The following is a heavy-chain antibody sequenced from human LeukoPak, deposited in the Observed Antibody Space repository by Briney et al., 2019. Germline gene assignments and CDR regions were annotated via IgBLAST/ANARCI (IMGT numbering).Heavy chain of an antibody. D-gene: IGHD5-18*01. Sequence: SETLSLTCAVYGGSFSGYYWSWIRQPPGKGLEWIGEINHSGSTNYNPSLKSRVTISVDTSKNQFSLKLSSVTAADTAVYYCARGRGYRGTKSFDYWGQGTLVTVSS. V-gene: IGHV4-34*01. CDR1: GGSFSGYY. CDR2: INHSGST. J-gene: IGHJ4*02. CDR3: ARGRGYRGTKSFDY.